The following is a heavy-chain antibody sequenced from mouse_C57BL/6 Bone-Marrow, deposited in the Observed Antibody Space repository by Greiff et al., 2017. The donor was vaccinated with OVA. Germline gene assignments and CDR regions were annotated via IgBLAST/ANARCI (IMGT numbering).Heavy chain of an antibody. J-gene: IGHJ3*01. CDR3: ASSYDYDVGFAY. CDR1: GFTFSSYA. D-gene: IGHD2-4*01. CDR2: ISDGGSYT. Sequence: DVHLVESGGGLVKPGGSLKLSCAASGFTFSSYAMSWVRQTPEKRLEWVATISDGGSYTYYPDNVKGRFTISRDNAKNNLYLQMSHLKSEDTAMYYCASSYDYDVGFAYWGQGTLVTVSA. V-gene: IGHV5-4*01.